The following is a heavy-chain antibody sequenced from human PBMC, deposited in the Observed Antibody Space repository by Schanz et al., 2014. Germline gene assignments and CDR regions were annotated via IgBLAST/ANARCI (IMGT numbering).Heavy chain of an antibody. CDR1: GYTFTSHG. CDR3: ARGYGDSPTDF. Sequence: QVQLVQSGAEVKKPGSSMKVSCKASGYTFTSHGISWVRQAPGQGLEWMGIVNPSVRGTHFAREFQGRVTVTSDTSTSTVYMELSGLRSEDTAGYYCARGYGDSPTDFWGQGTRVAVSS. J-gene: IGHJ4*02. CDR2: VNPSVRGT. V-gene: IGHV1-46*01. D-gene: IGHD4-17*01.